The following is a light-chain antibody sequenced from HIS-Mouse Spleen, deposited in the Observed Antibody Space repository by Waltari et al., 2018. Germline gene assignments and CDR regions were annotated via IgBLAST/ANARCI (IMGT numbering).Light chain of an antibody. V-gene: IGKV1-27*01. CDR1: QGISNF. CDR2: AAS. CDR3: QKYNSAPWT. Sequence: DIHMTQPLSPLSLSVRYRVTFTCRASQGISNFLAWYQQQPGKVPKLLIYAASTLQSGVPSRFSGSGSGTDFTLTISSLQPEDVATYYCQKYNSAPWTFGQGTKVEIK. J-gene: IGKJ1*01.